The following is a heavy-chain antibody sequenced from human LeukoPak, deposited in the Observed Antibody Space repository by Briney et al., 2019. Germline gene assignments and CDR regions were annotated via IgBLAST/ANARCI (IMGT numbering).Heavy chain of an antibody. D-gene: IGHD6-13*01. Sequence: SETLSLTCTVTGGSISSYYWGWIRQPPGKGLEWIGSIYYSGSTYYNPSLKSRVTISVDTSKNQFSLKLSSVTAADTAVYYCARVGQQLIKGLAPSGWFDPWGQGTLVTVSS. CDR2: IYYSGST. CDR1: GGSISSYY. J-gene: IGHJ5*02. V-gene: IGHV4-39*07. CDR3: ARVGQQLIKGLAPSGWFDP.